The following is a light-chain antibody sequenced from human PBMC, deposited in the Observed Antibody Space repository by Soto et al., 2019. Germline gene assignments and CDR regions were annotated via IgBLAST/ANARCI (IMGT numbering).Light chain of an antibody. CDR3: EAWDDSLNGYV. V-gene: IGLV1-44*01. CDR2: SDN. J-gene: IGLJ1*01. Sequence: QSVLTQPPSASGTPGQRVTISCSGSSSNIGRNTVNWYHQLPGTAPKLLIYSDNQRPSGVPDRFSGSKSGTSASLAISGLQSGDEADYYCEAWDDSLNGYVFGTGTQLTVL. CDR1: SSNIGRNT.